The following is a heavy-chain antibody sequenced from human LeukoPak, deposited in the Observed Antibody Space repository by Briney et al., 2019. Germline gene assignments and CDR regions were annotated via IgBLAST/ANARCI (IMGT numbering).Heavy chain of an antibody. Sequence: SETLSLTCTVSGGSISSYYWSWTRQPPGKGLEWIGYMYYSGSTNYNPSLKSRVTISVDTSKNQFSLKLSSVTAADTAVYYWARGYSSGSYSHFDYWGQGTLVTVSS. CDR3: ARGYSSGSYSHFDY. J-gene: IGHJ4*02. CDR1: GGSISSYY. D-gene: IGHD3-10*01. V-gene: IGHV4-59*01. CDR2: MYYSGST.